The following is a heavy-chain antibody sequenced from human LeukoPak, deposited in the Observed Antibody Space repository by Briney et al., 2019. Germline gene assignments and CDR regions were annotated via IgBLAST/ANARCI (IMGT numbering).Heavy chain of an antibody. Sequence: SQTLSLTCTVSGDSISSGSYYWSWIRQPAGKRLEWIGRIYTSGITHYNPSLKSRVTISVDTSKNQFSLKLSSVTAADTAFYYCASEGVVRYLFDYWGQGTLVTVSS. V-gene: IGHV4-61*02. CDR3: ASEGVVRYLFDY. D-gene: IGHD3-3*01. CDR1: GDSISSGSYY. J-gene: IGHJ4*02. CDR2: IYTSGIT.